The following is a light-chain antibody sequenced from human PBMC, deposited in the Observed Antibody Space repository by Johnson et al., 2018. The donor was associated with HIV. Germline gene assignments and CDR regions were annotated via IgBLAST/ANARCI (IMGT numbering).Light chain of an antibody. CDR2: DNN. V-gene: IGLV1-51*01. Sequence: QSVLTQPPSVSAAPGQKVTISCSGSTSNIGNNYVSWYQQLPGTAPKLLIYDNNKRPSGIPDRFSGSKYGTSATLGITGRQTGDEADYYCGTCDSSLSAGAVFGTGTKVTVL. CDR3: GTCDSSLSAGAV. CDR1: TSNIGNNY. J-gene: IGLJ1*01.